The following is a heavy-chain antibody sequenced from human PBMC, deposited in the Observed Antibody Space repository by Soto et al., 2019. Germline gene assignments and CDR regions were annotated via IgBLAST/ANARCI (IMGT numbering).Heavy chain of an antibody. Sequence: QLQLQESGPGLVKPSETLSLTCTVSGASITSSSYYWGWIRQPPGKGLEWIGSIYYSVSTYYNQSLKSRVPISVDTSKIQFSLKLSSVTAADTAVYYCASRGPSGSIAAFDPWGQGTLVTVSS. CDR3: ASRGPSGSIAAFDP. CDR1: GASITSSSYY. CDR2: IYYSVST. J-gene: IGHJ5*02. V-gene: IGHV4-39*01. D-gene: IGHD6-6*01.